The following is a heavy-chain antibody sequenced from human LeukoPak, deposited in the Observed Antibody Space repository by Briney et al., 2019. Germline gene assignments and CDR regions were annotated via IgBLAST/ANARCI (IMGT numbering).Heavy chain of an antibody. CDR2: INPHSGGT. CDR3: GREWVAVAVDY. Sequence: ASVKVSCKTSGYSFTAYYMHWVRQAPGQGLEWMGWINPHSGGTNYAQKFQGRVTMTRDTSISTAYMELSRLRSDDTAVYYCGREWVAVAVDYWGQGTLVTVSS. CDR1: GYSFTAYY. J-gene: IGHJ4*02. D-gene: IGHD6-19*01. V-gene: IGHV1-2*02.